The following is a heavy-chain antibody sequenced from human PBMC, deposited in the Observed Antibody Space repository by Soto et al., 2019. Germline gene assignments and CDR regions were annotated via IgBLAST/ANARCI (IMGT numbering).Heavy chain of an antibody. Sequence: PLETLCHPSSVSGGNIGDVGYWWSWNSKNPGKGLEWIGYIYYSGSTYYNPSLKSRVTISVDTSKNQFSLKLSSVTAADTAVYYCARDRIRGRYYYYYGMDVWGQGTTVTVSS. CDR1: GGNIGDVGYW. CDR3: ARDRIRGRYYYYYGMDV. V-gene: IGHV4-31*03. D-gene: IGHD5-12*01. J-gene: IGHJ6*02. CDR2: IYYSGST.